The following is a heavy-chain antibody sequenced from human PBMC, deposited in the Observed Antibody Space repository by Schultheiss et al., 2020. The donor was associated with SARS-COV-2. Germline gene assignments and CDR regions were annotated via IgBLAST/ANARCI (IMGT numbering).Heavy chain of an antibody. CDR2: IYGGGNT. CDR3: ARADCSSSSCSSFGH. CDR1: GLTVSSNY. V-gene: IGHV3-66*01. J-gene: IGHJ4*02. D-gene: IGHD2-2*01. Sequence: GESLKISCASSGLTVSSNYMSWVRQAPGKGLEWVSVIYGGGNTYYADSVKGRFTIARDNAKNSLYLQMDSLRDEDTAVYYCARADCSSSSCSSFGHWGQGTLVTVSS.